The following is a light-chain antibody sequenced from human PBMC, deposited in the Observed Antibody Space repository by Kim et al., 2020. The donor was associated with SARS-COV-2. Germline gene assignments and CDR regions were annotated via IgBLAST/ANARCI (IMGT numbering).Light chain of an antibody. CDR1: QDIRNY. J-gene: IGKJ4*01. CDR2: AAS. CDR3: QELHDSPPP. V-gene: IGKV1-9*01. Sequence: IQLTQSPSSLSASVGDRVTITCRASQDIRNYLAWYQQRPGQAPNLLIYAASTLRSGVPSRFSGSGSGTDFTLTISSLQPEDFATYYCQELHDSPPPFGGGTKVDIK.